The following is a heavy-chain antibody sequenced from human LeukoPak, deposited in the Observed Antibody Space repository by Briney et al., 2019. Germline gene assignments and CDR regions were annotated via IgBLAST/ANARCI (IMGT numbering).Heavy chain of an antibody. CDR2: IYYSGNT. J-gene: IGHJ4*02. V-gene: IGHV4-39*01. CDR1: GGSLSSRSYY. Sequence: SDTLSLTCSVSGGSLSSRSYYWAWIRQPPGRGLEGNGSIYYSGNTYYNPPVKSRVTISVDTSKIQFSLKLSSVTAADTAVYYCARRNSGWYLFDYWGQGTLVTVSS. D-gene: IGHD6-19*01. CDR3: ARRNSGWYLFDY.